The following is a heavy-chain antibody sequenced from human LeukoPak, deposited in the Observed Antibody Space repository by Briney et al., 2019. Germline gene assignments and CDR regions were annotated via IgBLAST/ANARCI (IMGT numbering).Heavy chain of an antibody. V-gene: IGHV1-58*02. D-gene: IGHD6-13*01. CDR1: GFTFTSSA. Sequence: GTSVKFSCKASGFTFTSSAMQWVRQARGQRLEWIGWIVVGSGNTNYAQKFQERVTITRDMSTSTAYMELSSLRSEDTAVYYCARVGYSSSHYYMDVWGKGTTVTVSS. CDR3: ARVGYSSSHYYMDV. CDR2: IVVGSGNT. J-gene: IGHJ6*03.